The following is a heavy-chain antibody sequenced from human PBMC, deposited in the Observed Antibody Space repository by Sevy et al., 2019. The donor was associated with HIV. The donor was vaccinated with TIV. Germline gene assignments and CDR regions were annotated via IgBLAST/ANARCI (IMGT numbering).Heavy chain of an antibody. Sequence: GGSLRLSCAASGFTFSSYAMHWVRQAPGKGLEWGAVISYDGSNKYYADSVKGRFSISGDNSKNTLYLQMNSLRAEDTAVYYCARDREYTWFDYWGQGTLVTVSS. CDR1: GFTFSSYA. CDR3: ARDREYTWFDY. V-gene: IGHV3-30-3*01. CDR2: ISYDGSNK. D-gene: IGHD6-6*01. J-gene: IGHJ4*02.